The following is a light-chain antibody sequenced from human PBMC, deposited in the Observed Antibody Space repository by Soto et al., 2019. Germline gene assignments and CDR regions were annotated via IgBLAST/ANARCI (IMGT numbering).Light chain of an antibody. CDR1: SSSIGTNF. CDR2: SNN. V-gene: IGLV1-47*02. CDR3: AAWDDNLSTYD. Sequence: QSVLTQPPSASGTPGQRVSISCSGYSSSIGTNFVYWYQQLPGTAPKVLIHSNNQRPSGVPDRFSGSKSGTSASLAISGLRSDDEADYYCAAWDDNLSTYDFGSGTKVTVL. J-gene: IGLJ1*01.